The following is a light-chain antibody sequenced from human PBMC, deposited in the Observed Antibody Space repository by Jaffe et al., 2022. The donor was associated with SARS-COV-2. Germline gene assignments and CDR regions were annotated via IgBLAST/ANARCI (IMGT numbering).Light chain of an antibody. V-gene: IGKV3-20*01. CDR2: GTS. CDR3: QHYGSTPYT. CDR1: QSVGSGY. J-gene: IGKJ2*01. Sequence: EIVLTQSPGTLSLSPGERGTLSCRASQSVGSGYLAWYQQKPGQAPRLLISGTSSRATGIPDRFSGSGSGADFTLTISRLEPEDFAVYYCQHYGSTPYTFGQGTKLEIK.